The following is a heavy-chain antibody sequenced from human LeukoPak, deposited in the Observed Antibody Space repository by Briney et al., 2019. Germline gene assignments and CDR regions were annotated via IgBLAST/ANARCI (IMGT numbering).Heavy chain of an antibody. D-gene: IGHD4-17*01. V-gene: IGHV1-18*04. Sequence: GASVKVSCKASGYTFTSYGISWVRQAPGQGLEWMGWISAYNGNTNYAQKLQGRVTMTTDTSTSTAYMELRSLGSDDTAVYYCATAPGYGDPSNFWCWGQGTLVTVSS. CDR1: GYTFTSYG. CDR2: ISAYNGNT. CDR3: ATAPGYGDPSNFWC. J-gene: IGHJ4*02.